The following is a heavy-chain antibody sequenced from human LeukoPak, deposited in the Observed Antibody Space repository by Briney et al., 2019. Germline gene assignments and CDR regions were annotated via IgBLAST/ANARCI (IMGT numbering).Heavy chain of an antibody. CDR2: IYSGGST. CDR3: ARDRPSGYDPQGPYYYYGMDV. J-gene: IGHJ6*02. D-gene: IGHD5-12*01. V-gene: IGHV3-66*01. Sequence: PGGSLRLSCAASGFTVSSNYMSWVRQAPGKGVEWVSVIYSGGSTYYADSVKGRFTISRDNSKNTLYLRMNSLRAEDTAVYYCARDRPSGYDPQGPYYYYGMDVWGQGTTVTVSS. CDR1: GFTVSSNY.